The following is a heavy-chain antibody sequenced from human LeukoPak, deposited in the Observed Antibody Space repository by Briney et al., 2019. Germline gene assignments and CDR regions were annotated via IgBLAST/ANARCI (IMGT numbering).Heavy chain of an antibody. J-gene: IGHJ4*02. V-gene: IGHV1-18*01. CDR2: ISAYNGNT. CDR3: ARDMHPRYYYDSSDFGYFDY. CDR1: GYTFTSYG. D-gene: IGHD3-22*01. Sequence: GASVKVSCKASGYTFTSYGISWVRQAPGQGLEWMGWISAYNGNTNYAQKLQGRVTMTTDTSTSTAYMELRSLRSDDTAVYYCARDMHPRYYYDSSDFGYFDYWGQGTLVTVSS.